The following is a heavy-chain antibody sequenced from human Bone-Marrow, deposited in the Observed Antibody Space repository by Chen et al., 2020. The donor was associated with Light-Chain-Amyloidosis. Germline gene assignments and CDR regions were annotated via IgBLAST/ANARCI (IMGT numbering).Heavy chain of an antibody. CDR2: IYPEDSDA. CDR1: GYTFPNYW. CDR3: ARRSDGYNFDY. Sequence: KISCKGTGYTFPNYWILWVRQMPGKGLEWMGVIYPEDSDARYSPSFEGQVTIPADKSITPAYLQWRCLKASDTAMYYCARRSDGYNFDYWGQGTLVTVSS. V-gene: IGHV5-51*01. D-gene: IGHD5-12*01. J-gene: IGHJ4*02.